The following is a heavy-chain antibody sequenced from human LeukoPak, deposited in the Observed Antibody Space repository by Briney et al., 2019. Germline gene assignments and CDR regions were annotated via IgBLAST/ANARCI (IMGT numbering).Heavy chain of an antibody. V-gene: IGHV5-51*01. CDR3: ARHFGRDPYFDY. CDR2: IFPGDSDT. J-gene: IGHJ4*02. D-gene: IGHD2-21*02. CDR1: GYSFINYW. Sequence: GESLKISCQGSGYSFINYWIGWVRQMPGKGLEWMGIIFPGDSDTRYSPSFQGQVTISADKSITTAYLQWSSLKASDTAMYYCARHFGRDPYFDYWGQGTLVTVSS.